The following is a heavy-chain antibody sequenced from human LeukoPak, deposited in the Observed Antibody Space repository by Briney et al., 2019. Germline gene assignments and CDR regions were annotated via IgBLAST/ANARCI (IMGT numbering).Heavy chain of an antibody. D-gene: IGHD1-14*01. J-gene: IGHJ4*02. CDR1: GFTFSSYA. CDR2: ISGSGGST. CDR3: AKDRRNDFDY. V-gene: IGHV3-23*01. Sequence: PGGSLRLSCAASGFTFSSYAMSWVRQAPGKGLEWVSAISGSGGSTYYADSVKGRFTISRDNAKNSLYLQMNSLRGDDTALYYCAKDRRNDFDYWGQGTLVTVSS.